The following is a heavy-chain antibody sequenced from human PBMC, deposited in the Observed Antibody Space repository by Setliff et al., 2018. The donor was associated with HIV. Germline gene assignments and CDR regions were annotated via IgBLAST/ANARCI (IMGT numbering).Heavy chain of an antibody. J-gene: IGHJ3*01. V-gene: IGHV1-2*02. Sequence: ASVKVSCKASGYTFTDYIIHWVRQAPGQGLEWLGWIKPNSGATDYAQKFQGRVRMTLDTSISTAYLEIPRLTSDDAAVYYCARPRVFDSFDVWGQGTLVT. CDR2: IKPNSGAT. CDR3: ARPRVFDSFDV. CDR1: GYTFTDYI.